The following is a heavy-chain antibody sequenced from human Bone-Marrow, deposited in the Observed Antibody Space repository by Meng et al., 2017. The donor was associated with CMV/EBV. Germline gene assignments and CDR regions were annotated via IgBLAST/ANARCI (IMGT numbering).Heavy chain of an antibody. CDR3: ARDRSDAFDI. Sequence: SVKVSCKASGGTFSSYANSWVRQAPGQGREWMGGIIPIFGTANYAQKFQGRVTITTDESTSTAYMELSSLRSEDTAVYYCARDRSDAFDIWGQGTMVTVSS. CDR1: GGTFSSYA. CDR2: IIPIFGTA. J-gene: IGHJ3*02. V-gene: IGHV1-69*05.